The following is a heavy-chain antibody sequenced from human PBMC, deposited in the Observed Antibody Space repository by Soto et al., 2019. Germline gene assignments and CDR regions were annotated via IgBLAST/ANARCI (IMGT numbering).Heavy chain of an antibody. D-gene: IGHD5-12*01. CDR1: GFTFSSYW. J-gene: IGHJ4*02. V-gene: IGHV3-74*01. CDR3: ARDQVATYYFDY. Sequence: GGSLRLSCAASGFTFSSYWMHWVRQAPGKGLVWVSRINSDGSSTSYADSVKGRFTISRDNSKNTLYLQMNSLRAEDTAVYYCARDQVATYYFDYWGQGTLVTVSS. CDR2: INSDGSST.